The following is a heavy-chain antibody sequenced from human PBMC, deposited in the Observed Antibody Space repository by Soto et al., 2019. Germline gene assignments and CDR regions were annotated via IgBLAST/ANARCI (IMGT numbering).Heavy chain of an antibody. D-gene: IGHD1-26*01. J-gene: IGHJ4*02. CDR2: ISWDGGST. Sequence: ESGGVVVQPGGSLRLSCAASGFTFDDYTMHWVRQAPGKGLEWVSLISWDGGSTYYADSVKGRFTISRDNSKNSLYLQMNSLRTEDTALYYCAKDNGSPNYYFDYWGQGTLVTVSS. CDR1: GFTFDDYT. CDR3: AKDNGSPNYYFDY. V-gene: IGHV3-43*01.